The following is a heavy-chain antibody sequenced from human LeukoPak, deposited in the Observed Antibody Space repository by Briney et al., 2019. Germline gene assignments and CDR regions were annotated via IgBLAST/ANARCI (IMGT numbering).Heavy chain of an antibody. D-gene: IGHD3-3*02. J-gene: IGHJ3*02. CDR1: GFAFNSHA. CDR3: AKCILDTCREGFHI. Sequence: GGSLRLSCAAVGFAFNSHALTWVRQAPGEGLDWVSSISVSSTPYYLDSVKGRFTISRDNSNNALFLQMISLRAEDTALYYCAKCILDTCREGFHIWGQGTMVTVSS. V-gene: IGHV3-23*01. CDR2: ISVSSTP.